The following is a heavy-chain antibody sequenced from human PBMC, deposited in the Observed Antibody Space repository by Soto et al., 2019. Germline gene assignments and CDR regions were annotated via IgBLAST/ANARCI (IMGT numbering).Heavy chain of an antibody. J-gene: IGHJ4*02. CDR2: IHYSGTT. CDR1: GVSISSPNHN. Sequence: QVQLQESGPGLVEPSQTLSLTCTVSGVSISSPNHNWSWIRQYPGKGLEWIGFIHYSGTTYYNPSLKSRVAISVDTSRNDFSLRLSSVTAADTAVYYCTTGGDASNTGYWGQGTLVNVSS. V-gene: IGHV4-31*03. D-gene: IGHD2-8*02. CDR3: TTGGDASNTGY.